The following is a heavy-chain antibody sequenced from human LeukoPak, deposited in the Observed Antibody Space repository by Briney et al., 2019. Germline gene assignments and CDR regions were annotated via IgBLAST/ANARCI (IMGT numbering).Heavy chain of an antibody. D-gene: IGHD1-26*01. V-gene: IGHV3-9*01. CDR1: GFTFSDFG. J-gene: IGHJ5*02. CDR2: ISWNSDKV. Sequence: GGSLRLSCAASGFTFSDFGMTWVRQAPGKGLEWVSGISWNSDKVGYADSVKGRFTISRDNARNYLFLQMSSLRAEDTAFYYCAKGGSYSPWGQGTLVTVSS. CDR3: AKGGSYSP.